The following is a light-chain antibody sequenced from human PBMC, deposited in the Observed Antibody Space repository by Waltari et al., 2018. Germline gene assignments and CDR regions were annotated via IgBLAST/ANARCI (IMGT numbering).Light chain of an antibody. Sequence: QSALTQPRSVSGSPGQSVTISCTGTSRDVGGYHYFSWFQQHPGKVPKLLIYDVSERPSDVPDRFSGSKSANTASLTISGLQTEDEADYYCCSFAGSYTFVFGTGTRVTVL. CDR1: SRDVGGYHY. V-gene: IGLV2-11*01. J-gene: IGLJ1*01. CDR2: DVS. CDR3: CSFAGSYTFV.